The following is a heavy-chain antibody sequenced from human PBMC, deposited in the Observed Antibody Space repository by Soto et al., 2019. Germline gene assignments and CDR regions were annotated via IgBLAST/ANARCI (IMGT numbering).Heavy chain of an antibody. J-gene: IGHJ4*02. Sequence: QLQLQESGSVLVKPSQTLSLTCAVSCGSISSGGYSWSWILQPPGKGLEWIGYIYHGGSTYYNPSLKSRVTISVDRSKNQFSLKLSSVTAADTAVYYCARGGPGARFDYWGQGTLVTVSS. CDR3: ARGGPGARFDY. CDR1: CGSISSGGYS. V-gene: IGHV4-30-2*01. CDR2: IYHGGST.